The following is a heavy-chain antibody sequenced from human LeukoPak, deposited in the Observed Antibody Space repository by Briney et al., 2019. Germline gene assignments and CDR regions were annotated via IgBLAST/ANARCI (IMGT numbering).Heavy chain of an antibody. J-gene: IGHJ5*02. V-gene: IGHV4-34*01. Sequence: SETLSLTCAVYGGSFSGYYWSWIRQPPGKGLERIGEINHSGSTNYNPSLKSRVTISVDTSKNQFSLKLSSVTAADTAVYYCARVGYYYDSSGLHWFDPWGQGTLVTVSS. CDR1: GGSFSGYY. CDR3: ARVGYYYDSSGLHWFDP. D-gene: IGHD3-22*01. CDR2: INHSGST.